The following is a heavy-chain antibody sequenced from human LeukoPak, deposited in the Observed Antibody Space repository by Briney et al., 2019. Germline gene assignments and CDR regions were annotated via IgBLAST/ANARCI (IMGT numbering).Heavy chain of an antibody. CDR1: GGTFSSYA. CDR2: IIPIFGTA. CDR3: ARPYSSSSYYYGMDV. D-gene: IGHD6-6*01. J-gene: IGHJ6*02. Sequence: ASVKVSCKASGGTFSSYAISWVRQAPGQGLEWMGGIIPIFGTANYAQKFQGRVTITADESTYTAYMELSSLRSEDTAVYYCARPYSSSSYYYGMDVWGQGTTVTVSS. V-gene: IGHV1-69*13.